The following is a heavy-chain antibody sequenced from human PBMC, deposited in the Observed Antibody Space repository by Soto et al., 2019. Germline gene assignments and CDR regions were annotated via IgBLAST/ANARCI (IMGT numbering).Heavy chain of an antibody. CDR2: IDPSDSYT. CDR3: ASSGYSSSWSDS. CDR1: GNSFTSYL. Sequence: XESLNVASQCSGNSFTSYLISLVLQMPGKGLEWMWRIDPSDSYTNYSPSFQGHVTISADKSISTAYLQWSSLKASDTAMYYCASSGYSSSWSDSSGQGTLVTVS. V-gene: IGHV5-10-1*01. D-gene: IGHD6-13*01. J-gene: IGHJ5*01.